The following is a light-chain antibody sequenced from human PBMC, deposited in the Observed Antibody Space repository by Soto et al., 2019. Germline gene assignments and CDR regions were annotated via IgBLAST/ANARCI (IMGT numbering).Light chain of an antibody. CDR3: QQRSNWPWT. V-gene: IGKV3D-11*01. Sequence: EIVLTHSPATLSSFPCDRVTLSCRASQAVNTRLAWYQHKPGQAPRLLIYDASNRATGIPARFSGSGSGTDFTLTISSLEPEDFAVYYCQQRSNWPWTFGQGTKVDI. J-gene: IGKJ1*01. CDR2: DAS. CDR1: QAVNTR.